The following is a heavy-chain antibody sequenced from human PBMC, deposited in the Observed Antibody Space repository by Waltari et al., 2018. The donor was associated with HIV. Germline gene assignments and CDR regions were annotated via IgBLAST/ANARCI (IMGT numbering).Heavy chain of an antibody. V-gene: IGHV1-2*02. CDR1: GYMFTGHY. Sequence: QVHLVQSGPEVKKPGASMKVSCKASGYMFTGHYMHWLRQAPGQGLEWMEWIKPSSGGTNYAQTLKGRVTMTRDASINTVYMELKSLRYDDTAMYYCARESGYQLVRWLDPWGQGTRVTVSS. J-gene: IGHJ5*02. D-gene: IGHD2-2*01. CDR2: IKPSSGGT. CDR3: ARESGYQLVRWLDP.